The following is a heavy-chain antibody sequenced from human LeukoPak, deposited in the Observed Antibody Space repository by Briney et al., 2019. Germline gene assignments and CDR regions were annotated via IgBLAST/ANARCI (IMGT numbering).Heavy chain of an antibody. CDR1: GYTFTGYY. J-gene: IGHJ6*03. V-gene: IGHV1-2*02. CDR2: INPNSGGT. D-gene: IGHD6-13*01. Sequence: ASVKVSCKASGYTFTGYYMHWVRQAPGQGLEWMGWINPNSGGTNYAQKFQGRVTMTRDTSISTAYMELSRLRSDDTAVYYCARDGASFSSSWPPYYYYYYMDVWGKGTTVTVSS. CDR3: ARDGASFSSSWPPYYYYYYMDV.